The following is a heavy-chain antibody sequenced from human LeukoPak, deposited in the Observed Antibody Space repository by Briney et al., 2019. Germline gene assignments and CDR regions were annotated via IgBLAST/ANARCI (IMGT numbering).Heavy chain of an antibody. CDR3: ARGDNWNDRGSFDY. D-gene: IGHD1-20*01. Sequence: PGRSLRLLCAASWFTFSSYGMLWVREAPGRGLGGVAVRSNHGSNKYYADSVKGRFTISRDNFKNTLYLQMNSLGAEDTAVYYCARGDNWNDRGSFDYWGQGTLVTVSS. CDR2: RSNHGSNK. V-gene: IGHV3-30*03. J-gene: IGHJ4*02. CDR1: WFTFSSYG.